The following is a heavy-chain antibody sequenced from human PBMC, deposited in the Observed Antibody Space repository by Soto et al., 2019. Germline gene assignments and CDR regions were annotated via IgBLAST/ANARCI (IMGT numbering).Heavy chain of an antibody. J-gene: IGHJ4*02. D-gene: IGHD2-15*01. CDR3: ARVEVGATYFDY. CDR1: GGTFSSYT. CDR2: IIPILGIA. Sequence: ASVKVSFKASGGTFSSYTISWVRQAPGQGLEWMGRIIPILGIANYAQKFQGRVTITADKSTSTAYMELSSLRSEDTAVYYCARVEVGATYFDYWGQGTLVTVSS. V-gene: IGHV1-69*02.